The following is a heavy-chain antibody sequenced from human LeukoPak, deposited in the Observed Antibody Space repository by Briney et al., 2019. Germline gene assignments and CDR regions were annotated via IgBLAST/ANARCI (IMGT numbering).Heavy chain of an antibody. D-gene: IGHD3-22*01. V-gene: IGHV1-18*01. CDR1: GYTFTSYG. Sequence: GASVKVSCKASGYTFTSYGISWVRQAPGQGLEWMGWISAYNGNTNYAQKLQGRVTMTTDTSTSTAYMELRSLRSGDTAVYYCARRTYYYYDSSGYYPRFDPWGQGTLVTVSS. J-gene: IGHJ5*02. CDR2: ISAYNGNT. CDR3: ARRTYYYYDSSGYYPRFDP.